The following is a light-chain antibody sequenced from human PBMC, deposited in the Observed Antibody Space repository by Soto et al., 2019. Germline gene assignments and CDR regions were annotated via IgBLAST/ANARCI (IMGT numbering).Light chain of an antibody. J-gene: IGKJ1*01. V-gene: IGKV3-20*01. Sequence: EIVLSQSPATLSLSAGERATLSCRASQSVSNNYLAWYQQRPGQAPRLLIYGASNGATGIPDRFSGSGSGTDFTLTISRLEPEDFAVYYCQQYGSAGTFGQATKV. CDR1: QSVSNNY. CDR3: QQYGSAGT. CDR2: GAS.